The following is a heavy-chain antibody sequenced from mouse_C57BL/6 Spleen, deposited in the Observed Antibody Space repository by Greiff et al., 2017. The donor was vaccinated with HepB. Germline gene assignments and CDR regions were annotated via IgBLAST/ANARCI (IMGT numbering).Heavy chain of an antibody. CDR2: INPSNGGT. CDR1: GYTFTSYW. CDR3: AIHYYGSSYYFDY. V-gene: IGHV1-53*01. Sequence: VQLQQSGTELVKPGASVKLSCKASGYTFTSYWMHWVKQRPGQGLEWIGNINPSNGGTNYNEKVKSKATLTVDKSSSTAYMQLSSLTSEDSAVYYCAIHYYGSSYYFDYWGQGTTLTVSS. J-gene: IGHJ2*01. D-gene: IGHD1-1*01.